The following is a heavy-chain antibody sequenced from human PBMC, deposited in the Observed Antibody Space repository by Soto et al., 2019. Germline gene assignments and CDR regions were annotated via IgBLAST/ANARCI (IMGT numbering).Heavy chain of an antibody. D-gene: IGHD2-15*01. CDR1: GGSISDISYC. Sequence: PSETLSLTCTDSGGSISDISYCWGWIRQPPGKGLQWIGCMFYSGATYYNPSLKNRVTLSVDTSNNEFSLKLVSVTAPDTAVYYCARHKSGSDWLDPWGQGTLVTVSS. J-gene: IGHJ5*02. CDR2: MFYSGAT. V-gene: IGHV4-39*01. CDR3: ARHKSGSDWLDP.